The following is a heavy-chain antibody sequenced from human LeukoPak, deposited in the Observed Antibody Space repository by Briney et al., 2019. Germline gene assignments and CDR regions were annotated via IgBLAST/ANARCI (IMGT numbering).Heavy chain of an antibody. CDR2: IKQDGSEK. J-gene: IGHJ4*02. CDR1: GFTFSSYW. D-gene: IGHD6-13*01. CDR3: ARDTSSWYSRDKYYFDY. V-gene: IGHV3-7*01. Sequence: GGSLRLSCAASGFTFSSYWMSWVRQAPGKGLEWVANIKQDGSEKYYVDSVKGRFTISRDNAKNSLYLQMNSLRAEDTAVYYCARDTSSWYSRDKYYFDYWGQGTLVTVSS.